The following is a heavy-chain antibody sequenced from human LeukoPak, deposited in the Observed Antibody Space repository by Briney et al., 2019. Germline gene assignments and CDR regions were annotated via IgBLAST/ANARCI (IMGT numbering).Heavy chain of an antibody. V-gene: IGHV3-13*01. CDR1: GFTFSSYD. CDR2: IGTAGDT. Sequence: PGGSLRLSCAASGFTFSSYDMHWVRQATGKGLEWVSAIGTAGDTYYPGSVKGRFTISRENAKNSLYLQMNSLRAGDTAVYYCARGGRDILTATDYWGQGTLVTVSS. J-gene: IGHJ4*02. D-gene: IGHD3-9*01. CDR3: ARGGRDILTATDY.